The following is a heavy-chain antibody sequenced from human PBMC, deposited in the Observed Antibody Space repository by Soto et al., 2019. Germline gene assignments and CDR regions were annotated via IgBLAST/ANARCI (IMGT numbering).Heavy chain of an antibody. CDR1: GYTFTSYA. D-gene: IGHD1-1*01. CDR3: AREEPLYYFDY. V-gene: IGHV1-3*01. J-gene: IGHJ4*02. CDR2: INAGNGNT. Sequence: ASVKVSWKASGYTFTSYAMHWVRQAPGQRLEWMGWINAGNGNTKYSQKFQGRVTITRDTSASTAYMELSSLRSEDTAVYYCAREEPLYYFDYWGQGPLVSVSS.